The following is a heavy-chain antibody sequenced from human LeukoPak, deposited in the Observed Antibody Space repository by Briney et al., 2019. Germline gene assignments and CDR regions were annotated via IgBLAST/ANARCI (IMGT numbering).Heavy chain of an antibody. D-gene: IGHD5-18*01. CDR2: IYSDENT. CDR3: ARDQVGYTYGTS. J-gene: IGHJ5*02. CDR1: GFTFSSYS. Sequence: GGSLRLSCAASGFTFSSYSMNWVRQAPGKGLEWVSVIYSDENTHYADSVKGRFTISRDISKNTVYLQMDSLTVEDTAVYYCARDQVGYTYGTSWGQGTLVTVSS. V-gene: IGHV3-66*01.